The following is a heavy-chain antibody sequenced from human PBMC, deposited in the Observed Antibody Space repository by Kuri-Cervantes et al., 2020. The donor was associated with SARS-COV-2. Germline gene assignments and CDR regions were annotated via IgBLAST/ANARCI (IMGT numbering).Heavy chain of an antibody. V-gene: IGHV3-53*01. CDR1: GFMFSRYG. D-gene: IGHD6-13*01. CDR2: IYSGGST. J-gene: IGHJ6*03. CDR3: ARWGGSSWYQKYYYYMDV. Sequence: GGSLRPPCEASGFMFSRYGMHWVRQAPGKGLEWVSVIYSGGSTYYADSVKGRFTISRDNSKNTLYLQMNSPRAEDTAVYYCARWGGSSWYQKYYYYMDVWGKGTTVTVSS.